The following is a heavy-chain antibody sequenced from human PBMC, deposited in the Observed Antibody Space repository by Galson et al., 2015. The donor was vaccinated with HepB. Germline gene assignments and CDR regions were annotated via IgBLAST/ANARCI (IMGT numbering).Heavy chain of an antibody. V-gene: IGHV3-66*01. CDR3: ARWIEIRGAFDI. J-gene: IGHJ3*02. CDR2: IYSGGTT. Sequence: SLRLSCAASGFTVSTNYMSWVRQAPGKGLEWVSFIYSGGTTYYPDSVKGRFTISRDNSKNTLHFQMNSLRAEDTAIYYCARWIEIRGAFDIWGQGTMATVSS. CDR1: GFTVSTNY. D-gene: IGHD5-24*01.